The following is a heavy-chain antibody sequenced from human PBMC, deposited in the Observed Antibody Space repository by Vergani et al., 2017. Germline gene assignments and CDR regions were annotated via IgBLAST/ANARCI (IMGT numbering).Heavy chain of an antibody. CDR1: GASVSRGTYY. CDR3: ARASHCINCYSEGPNGPGYYYMDV. Sequence: QVQLQESGPGLLKPSQTLSLTCTVSGASVSRGTYYWTWIRQPVGKKLEWIVRMYTSGHTIYNPSLESRVTMSVDTSKNQFSLQLSSVTAADTAVYYCARASHCINCYSEGPNGPGYYYMDVWGKGTTVTVSS. D-gene: IGHD2-21*01. CDR2: MYTSGHT. J-gene: IGHJ6*03. V-gene: IGHV4-61*02.